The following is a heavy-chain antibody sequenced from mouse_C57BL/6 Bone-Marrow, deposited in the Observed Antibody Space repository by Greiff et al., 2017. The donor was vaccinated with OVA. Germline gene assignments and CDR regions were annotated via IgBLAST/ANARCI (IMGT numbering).Heavy chain of an antibody. D-gene: IGHD1-1*01. CDR2: INPNNGGT. CDR1: GYTFTDYN. Sequence: VQLKQSGPELVKPGASVKIPCKASGYTFTDYNMDWVKQSHGKSLEWIGDINPNNGGTIYNQKFKGKATLTVDKSSSTAYMELRSLTSEDTAVYYCARRAITTVVAPYFDDWGQGTTLTVSS. CDR3: ARRAITTVVAPYFDD. V-gene: IGHV1-18*01. J-gene: IGHJ2*01.